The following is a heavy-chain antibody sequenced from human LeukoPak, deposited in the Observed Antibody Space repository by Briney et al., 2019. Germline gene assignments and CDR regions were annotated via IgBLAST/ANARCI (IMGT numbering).Heavy chain of an antibody. Sequence: MASETLSLTCAVYGGSFSGYYWSWIRQPPGKGLEWIGEINHSGSTNYNPSLKSRVTISVDTSKNQFSLKLSSVTAEDTAVYYCARDFWGTRGSTNWFDPWGQGTLVTVSS. V-gene: IGHV4-34*01. CDR2: INHSGST. CDR1: GGSFSGYY. J-gene: IGHJ5*02. D-gene: IGHD3-3*01. CDR3: ARDFWGTRGSTNWFDP.